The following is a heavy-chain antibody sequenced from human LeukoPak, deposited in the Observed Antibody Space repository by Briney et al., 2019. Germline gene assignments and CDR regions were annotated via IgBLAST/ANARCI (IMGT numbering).Heavy chain of an antibody. CDR1: GFTVSSNY. D-gene: IGHD3-10*02. Sequence: GGSLRLSCAASGFTVSSNYMNWVRQAPGKGLEWVSVIYSGGSTYYADSVKGRFTISRDNAKNSLYLQMNSLRAEDTAVYYCAELGITMIGGVWGKGTTVTISS. CDR2: IYSGGST. J-gene: IGHJ6*04. CDR3: AELGITMIGGV. V-gene: IGHV3-53*01.